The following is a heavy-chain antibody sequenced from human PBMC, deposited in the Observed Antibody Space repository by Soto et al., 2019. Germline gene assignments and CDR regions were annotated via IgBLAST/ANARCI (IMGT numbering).Heavy chain of an antibody. CDR1: ADSISSPKW. D-gene: IGHD6-19*01. CDR3: AYSTGWYRHDV. Sequence: QVQLQESGPGLVKPSGTLSLTCAVSADSISSPKWWTWLRQPPGKGLESIGDLLHSGTTNYNPSLMSRGILSVAKPQNQFSLKLTSVTAADPAIYYCAYSTGWYRHDVWGQGTSVTVSS. CDR2: LLHSGTT. V-gene: IGHV4-4*02. J-gene: IGHJ3*01.